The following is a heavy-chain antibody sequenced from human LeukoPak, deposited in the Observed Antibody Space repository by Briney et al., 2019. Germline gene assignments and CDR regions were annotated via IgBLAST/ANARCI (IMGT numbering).Heavy chain of an antibody. CDR2: IYPGDSDT. J-gene: IGHJ3*02. CDR3: ARRRWADAFDI. V-gene: IGHV5-51*01. D-gene: IGHD4-23*01. CDR1: GYSFTTYW. Sequence: GESLKISCKGSGYSFTTYWIAWVRQMPGKGLEWMGIIYPGDSDTTYSPSFQGQVTISADKSISTAYLQWNSLKASDTAMYYCARRRWADAFDIWGQGTMVTVSS.